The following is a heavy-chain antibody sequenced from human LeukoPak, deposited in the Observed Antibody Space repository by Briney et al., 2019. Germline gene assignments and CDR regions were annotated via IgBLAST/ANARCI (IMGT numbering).Heavy chain of an antibody. Sequence: ASVKVSCKASGYTFTSYYMHWVRQAPGQGLEWMGIINPSGGSTSYAQKFQGRVTMTRHTSTSTVYMELSSLRSEDTAVYYCARDTCTNGVCYIPWGQGTLVTVSS. CDR1: GYTFTSYY. J-gene: IGHJ5*02. V-gene: IGHV1-46*01. D-gene: IGHD2-8*01. CDR2: INPSGGST. CDR3: ARDTCTNGVCYIP.